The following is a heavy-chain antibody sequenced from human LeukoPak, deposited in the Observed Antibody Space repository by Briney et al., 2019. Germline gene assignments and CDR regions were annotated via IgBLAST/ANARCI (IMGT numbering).Heavy chain of an antibody. CDR1: GYTFTAYF. CDR2: INPNSGAT. Sequence: ASVKVPCKASGYTFTAYFIHWVRQAPGQGLEWMGWINPNSGATHYEWNFQGRVTMTRDTSISTAYMELSSLRSDDTAVYYCTRPPTITTWRIFDFWGQGTLVTVSS. D-gene: IGHD4-11*01. J-gene: IGHJ4*02. CDR3: TRPPTITTWRIFDF. V-gene: IGHV1-2*02.